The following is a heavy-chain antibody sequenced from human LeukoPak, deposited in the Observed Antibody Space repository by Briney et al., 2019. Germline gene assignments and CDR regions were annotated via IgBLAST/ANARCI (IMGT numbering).Heavy chain of an antibody. J-gene: IGHJ4*02. CDR1: GYTFTGYY. D-gene: IGHD3-10*01. Sequence: PGASVKVSCKASGYTFTGYYIHWVRQAPGQGLEWMGWINPNSGGTNYPQKFRGRVTMTRDTSISTAYMELSRLRSDDTAVYYCARDEANYYGSGSYFDYWGQGTLVTVSS. CDR3: ARDEANYYGSGSYFDY. CDR2: INPNSGGT. V-gene: IGHV1-2*02.